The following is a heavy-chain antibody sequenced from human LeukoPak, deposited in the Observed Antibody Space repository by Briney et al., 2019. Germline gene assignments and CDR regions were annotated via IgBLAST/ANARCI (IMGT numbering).Heavy chain of an antibody. J-gene: IGHJ4*02. CDR2: IIPILGIA. V-gene: IGHV1-69*04. CDR1: GGTFSSYA. CDR3: ALDVGELLSGPQDY. Sequence: GSSVKVSCKASGGTFSSYAISWVRQAPGQGLEWMGRIIPILGIANYAQKFQGRVTITADKSTSTAYMELSSLRAEDTAVYYCALDVGELLSGPQDYWGQGTLVTVSS. D-gene: IGHD3-10*01.